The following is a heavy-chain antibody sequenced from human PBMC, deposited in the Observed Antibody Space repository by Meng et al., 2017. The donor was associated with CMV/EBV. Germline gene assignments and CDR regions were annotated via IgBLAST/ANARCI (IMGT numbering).Heavy chain of an antibody. V-gene: IGHV1-18*01. CDR2: ISAYNGNT. Sequence: ASVKVSCKASGYTLTSYGISWVRQAPGQGLEWMGWISAYNGNTNYAQKLQGRVTMTTDTSTSTAYMELRSLRSDDTAVYYCARDRAAAGSYYYYYGMDVWGQGTTVTVSS. CDR1: GYTLTSYG. D-gene: IGHD6-13*01. J-gene: IGHJ6*02. CDR3: ARDRAAAGSYYYYYGMDV.